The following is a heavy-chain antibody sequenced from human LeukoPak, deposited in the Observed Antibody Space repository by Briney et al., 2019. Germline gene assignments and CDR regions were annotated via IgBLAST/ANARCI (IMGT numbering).Heavy chain of an antibody. CDR2: IYYSGST. CDR1: GGSISSYY. CDR3: ARVRTFFGVVINYGMDV. V-gene: IGHV4-59*01. J-gene: IGHJ6*02. Sequence: SETLSLTCTVSGGSISSYYWSWIRQPPGKGLEWIGYIYYSGSTNYNPSLKSRVTISVDTSKNQFSLKLSSVTAADTAVYYCARVRTFFGVVINYGMDVWGQGTTVTVSS. D-gene: IGHD3-3*01.